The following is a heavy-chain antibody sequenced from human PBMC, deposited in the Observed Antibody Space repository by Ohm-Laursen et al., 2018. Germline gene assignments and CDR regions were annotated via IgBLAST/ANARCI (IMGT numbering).Heavy chain of an antibody. Sequence: SLRLSCAASGFTFDDYAMHWVRQAPGKGLEWVSGISWNSGSIGYADSVKGRFTISRDNSKNTLYLQMNSLRAEDTAVYYCAKDDSSGYYTNDYWGQGTLVTVSS. J-gene: IGHJ4*02. D-gene: IGHD3-22*01. CDR1: GFTFDDYA. CDR3: AKDDSSGYYTNDY. CDR2: ISWNSGSI. V-gene: IGHV3-9*01.